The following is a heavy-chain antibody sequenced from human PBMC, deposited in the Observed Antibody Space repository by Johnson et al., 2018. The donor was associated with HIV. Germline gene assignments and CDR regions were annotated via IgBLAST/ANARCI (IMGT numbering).Heavy chain of an antibody. D-gene: IGHD3-16*01. CDR2: ISSSTNTI. V-gene: IGHV3-48*04. J-gene: IGHJ3*02. Sequence: VQLVESGGGLVRPGGSLRLSCAASGFTFEDYGMSWVREVPGKGLEWLSYISSSTNTIYYADSVKGRFTISRDNAKNSLSLQMNSLRAEDTAVYYCVRDAFDFRDATGRFGGAGFDIWGQGTMVTVSS. CDR1: GFTFEDYG. CDR3: VRDAFDFRDATGRFGGAGFDI.